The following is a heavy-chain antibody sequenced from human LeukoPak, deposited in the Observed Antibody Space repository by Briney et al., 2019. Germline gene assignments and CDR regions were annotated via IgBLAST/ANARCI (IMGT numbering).Heavy chain of an antibody. CDR2: ISSSSTI. V-gene: IGHV3-48*01. D-gene: IGHD3-3*01. Sequence: GGSLRLSGAASGFTFSSYIMNWVRQAPGKGLEWVSYISSSSTIYYADSVKGRFTISRDNAKNSLYLLMSSLRAEDTALYYCARDRDDFWSGSPDYWGQGTLVTVSS. CDR3: ARDRDDFWSGSPDY. J-gene: IGHJ4*02. CDR1: GFTFSSYI.